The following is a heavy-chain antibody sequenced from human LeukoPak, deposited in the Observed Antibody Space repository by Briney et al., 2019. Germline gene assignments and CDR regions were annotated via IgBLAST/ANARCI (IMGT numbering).Heavy chain of an antibody. D-gene: IGHD4-17*01. V-gene: IGHV5-10-1*01. J-gene: IGHJ4*02. CDR2: IDPSDSYT. Sequence: GASVKVSCKASGYTFTSYAMHWVRQMPGKGLEWMGRIDPSDSYTNYSPSFQGHVTISADKSISTAYLQWSSLKALDTAMYYCAKTNDYGDYASDYWGQGTLVTVSS. CDR3: AKTNDYGDYASDY. CDR1: GYTFTSYA.